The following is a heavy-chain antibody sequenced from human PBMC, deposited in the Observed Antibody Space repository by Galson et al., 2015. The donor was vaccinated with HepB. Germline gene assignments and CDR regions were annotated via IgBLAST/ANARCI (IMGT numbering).Heavy chain of an antibody. CDR2: ISYDGSNK. V-gene: IGHV3-30-3*01. CDR3: ARDPSPKGSYFDY. J-gene: IGHJ4*02. Sequence: SLRLSCAASGFTFSSYAMHWVRQAPGKGLEWVAVISYDGSNKYYANSVKGRFTISRDNSKNTLNLQMNSLRAEDTAVYYCARDPSPKGSYFDYWGQGTLVTVSS. CDR1: GFTFSSYA.